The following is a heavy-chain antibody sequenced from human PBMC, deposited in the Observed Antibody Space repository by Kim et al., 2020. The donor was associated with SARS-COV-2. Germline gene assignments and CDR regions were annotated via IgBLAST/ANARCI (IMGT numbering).Heavy chain of an antibody. Sequence: SETLSLTCTVSGGSISSYYWSWIRQPPGKGLECIGYIYYSGSTNYNPSLKSRVTISVDTSKNQFSLKLSSVTAADTAMYYCARLSAAAFDPWGQGTLVTVSS. CDR3: ARLSAAAFDP. V-gene: IGHV4-59*08. D-gene: IGHD3-16*02. J-gene: IGHJ5*02. CDR1: GGSISSYY. CDR2: IYYSGST.